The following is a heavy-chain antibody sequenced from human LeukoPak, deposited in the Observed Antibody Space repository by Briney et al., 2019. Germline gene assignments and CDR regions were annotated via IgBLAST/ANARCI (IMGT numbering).Heavy chain of an antibody. CDR2: IHPNSGGT. J-gene: IGHJ3*02. Sequence: ASVKVSCRASGYTFTGYYMHWLRQAPGQGLEWMVWIHPNSGGTNNAQELQGRVTMTRDTSISTAHMELSRLRSDDTAVYFCARAPGAFDIWGQGTVVTVSS. V-gene: IGHV1-2*02. CDR1: GYTFTGYY. CDR3: ARAPGAFDI.